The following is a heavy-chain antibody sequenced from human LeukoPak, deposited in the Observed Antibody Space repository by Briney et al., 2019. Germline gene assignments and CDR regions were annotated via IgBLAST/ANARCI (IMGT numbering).Heavy chain of an antibody. V-gene: IGHV4-30-2*01. CDR1: GGSIGSGGYF. CDR2: IYDSVST. CDR3: ARSWHGSGTLDWFDP. Sequence: SQTLSLTCTVSGGSIGSGGYFWSWIRQPPGKGLEFLGYIYDSVSTYYNPSLKRRVSISVDRSKNQFSLKLTSVTAADTAVYYCARSWHGSGTLDWFDPWGQGTLVTVSS. J-gene: IGHJ5*02. D-gene: IGHD3-10*01.